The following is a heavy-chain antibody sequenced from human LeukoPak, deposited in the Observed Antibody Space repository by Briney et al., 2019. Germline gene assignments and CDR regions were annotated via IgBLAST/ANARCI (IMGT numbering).Heavy chain of an antibody. J-gene: IGHJ4*02. CDR2: ISSSSSTI. D-gene: IGHD3-3*01. V-gene: IGHV3-48*04. Sequence: SGGSLRLSCAASAFSLNAYNMNWVRQAPGKGLEWVSYISSSSSTIYYADSVKGRFTISRDNAKNSLYLQMNSLRAEDTAVYYCARVFGSFTNYYFDQWGQGTLVTVSS. CDR1: AFSLNAYN. CDR3: ARVFGSFTNYYFDQ.